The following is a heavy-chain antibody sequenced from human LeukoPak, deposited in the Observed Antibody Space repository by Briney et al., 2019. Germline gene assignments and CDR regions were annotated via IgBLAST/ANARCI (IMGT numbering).Heavy chain of an antibody. J-gene: IGHJ5*02. V-gene: IGHV3-53*01. CDR1: GFIVSSNY. CDR2: IYSGGST. D-gene: IGHD4-17*01. CDR3: ARDLEWTTVTSA. Sequence: GGSPRLSCAASGFIVSSNYMSWVRQAPGKGLEWVSVIYSGGSTFYADSVKGRFNISRDNSKNTLYLQMNSLRAEDTAVYYCARDLEWTTVTSAWGQGTLVTVSS.